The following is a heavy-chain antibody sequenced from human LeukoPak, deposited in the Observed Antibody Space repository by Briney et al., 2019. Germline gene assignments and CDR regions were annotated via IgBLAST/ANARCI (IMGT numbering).Heavy chain of an antibody. CDR1: GYSFTSYW. J-gene: IGHJ4*02. D-gene: IGHD3-16*01. V-gene: IGHV5-10-1*01. CDR2: IDPSDSYT. CDR3: ATARASLTSFDY. Sequence: GESLRISCKGSGYSFTSYWISWVRQMPGKGLEWMGRIDPSDSYTNYSPSFQGHVTISADKPISTAYLQWSSLKASDTAMYYCATARASLTSFDYWGQGTLVTVSS.